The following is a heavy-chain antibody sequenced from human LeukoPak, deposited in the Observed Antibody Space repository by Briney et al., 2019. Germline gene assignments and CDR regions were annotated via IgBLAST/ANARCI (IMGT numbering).Heavy chain of an antibody. CDR2: ISASGGRT. D-gene: IGHD3-22*01. CDR3: AKDGYYDSSAYYYVRYFDL. J-gene: IGHJ2*01. V-gene: IGHV3-23*01. Sequence: GGTLRLSCAASGFTFSSYGMSWVRQAPGKGLEWVSAISASGGRTYYADSVKGRFTISRDNSKNTLYLQMNSLRAEDTAVYYCAKDGYYDSSAYYYVRYFDLWGRGTLVTVSS. CDR1: GFTFSSYG.